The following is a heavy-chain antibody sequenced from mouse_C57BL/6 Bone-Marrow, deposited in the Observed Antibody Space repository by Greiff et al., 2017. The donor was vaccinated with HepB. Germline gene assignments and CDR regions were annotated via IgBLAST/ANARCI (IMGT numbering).Heavy chain of an antibody. J-gene: IGHJ1*03. CDR2: INPYNGGT. D-gene: IGHD2-3*01. CDR1: GYTFTDYY. CDR3: ARDDGYWYFDV. Sequence: DVKLQESGPVLVKPGASVKMSCKASGYTFTDYYMNWVKQSHGKSLEWIGVINPYNGGTSYNQKFKGKATLTVDKSSSTAYMELNSLTSEDSAVYYCARDDGYWYFDVWGTGTTVTVSS. V-gene: IGHV1-19*01.